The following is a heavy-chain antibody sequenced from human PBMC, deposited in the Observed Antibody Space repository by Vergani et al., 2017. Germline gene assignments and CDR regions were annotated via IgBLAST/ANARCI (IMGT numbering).Heavy chain of an antibody. CDR1: GDPFNSYT. V-gene: IGHV1-69*08. Sequence: QVHLVQSGAEVKKPGSSVRISCKGSGDPFNSYTVNWVRQAPGQGLEWMGRIVPVFDTTKFAQKFEGRVTMTADQSTSTAYMELSSLGPDDTAIYFCATGPRGGVYPHFKYWGQGTLVTVSS. J-gene: IGHJ4*02. CDR2: IVPVFDTT. D-gene: IGHD2-8*01. CDR3: ATGPRGGVYPHFKY.